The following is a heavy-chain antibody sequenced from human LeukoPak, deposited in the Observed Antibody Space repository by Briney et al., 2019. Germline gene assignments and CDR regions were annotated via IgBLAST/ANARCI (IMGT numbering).Heavy chain of an antibody. J-gene: IGHJ4*02. Sequence: PGGSLRLSCEGSGFSLSSYSMHWVRQAPGKGLEWVSVISGSGDRTYYADSVKGRFTISRDNSKNTLYLQMNSLRAEDTAVYYCAKAAYGSESYYDPFDYWGQGTLVTVSS. CDR3: AKAAYGSESYYDPFDY. D-gene: IGHD3-10*01. V-gene: IGHV3-23*01. CDR2: ISGSGDRT. CDR1: GFSLSSYS.